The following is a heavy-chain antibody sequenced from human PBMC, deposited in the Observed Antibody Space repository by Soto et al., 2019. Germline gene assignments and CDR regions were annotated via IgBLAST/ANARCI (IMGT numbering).Heavy chain of an antibody. CDR3: ARAKYSSGWYRISYYFDY. Sequence: SQALSLTCALSGDSVSGNSAAWTWIRQSPSRGLEWLGRTYYRSKWYNDYAVSVKSRITINPDTSKNQFSLQLNSVTPEDTAVYYCARAKYSSGWYRISYYFDYWGQGTLVTVSS. CDR2: TYYRSKWYN. J-gene: IGHJ4*02. V-gene: IGHV6-1*01. D-gene: IGHD6-19*01. CDR1: GDSVSGNSAA.